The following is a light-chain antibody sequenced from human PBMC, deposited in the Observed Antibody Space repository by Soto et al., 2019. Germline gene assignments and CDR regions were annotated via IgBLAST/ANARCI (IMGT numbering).Light chain of an antibody. CDR2: GAS. V-gene: IGKV3-15*01. J-gene: IGKJ1*01. CDR3: QHYNNWPPWP. Sequence: VGMSQSPGALSVYPGERATLSCMASQSVRSNLAWYQQKPGQAPRLLIYGASIRATGLPARFSGSGSGPEFTLTISTLQSEDFAIYYCQHYNNWPPWPFGQGTKVDIK. CDR1: QSVRSN.